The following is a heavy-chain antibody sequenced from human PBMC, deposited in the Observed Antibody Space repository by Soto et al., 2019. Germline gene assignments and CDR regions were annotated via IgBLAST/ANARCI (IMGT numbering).Heavy chain of an antibody. V-gene: IGHV1-69*06. CDR1: GGTFSSYA. Sequence: SVKVSCKASGGTFSSYAISWVRQAPGQGLEWMGGIIPIFGTANYAQKFQGRVTITADKSTSTAYMELRSLRSEDTAVYYCARNRSSLIDYWGQGTLVTVSS. J-gene: IGHJ4*02. D-gene: IGHD6-13*01. CDR2: IIPIFGTA. CDR3: ARNRSSLIDY.